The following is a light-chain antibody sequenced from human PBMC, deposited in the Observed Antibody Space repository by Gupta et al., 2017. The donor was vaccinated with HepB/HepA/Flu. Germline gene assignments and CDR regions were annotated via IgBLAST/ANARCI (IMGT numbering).Light chain of an antibody. CDR3: QQSDGYPIT. V-gene: IGKV1-39*01. Sequence: DIQMTQSPSSLSASVGDRVTITCRASQSIRNYLNWYQQKPGKAPKLLIYTASRVHSGVPTRFSGSGSAADITLIISMRPPEDFASYCSQQSDGYPITFGQGTRLEIK. J-gene: IGKJ2*01. CDR2: TAS. CDR1: QSIRNY.